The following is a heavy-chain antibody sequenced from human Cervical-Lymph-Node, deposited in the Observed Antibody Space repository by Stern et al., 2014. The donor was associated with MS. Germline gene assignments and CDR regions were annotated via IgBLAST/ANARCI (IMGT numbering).Heavy chain of an antibody. CDR1: GYTLSEIS. V-gene: IGHV1-24*01. CDR2: FERERGEP. Sequence: QVQLLEPGAEVKKPGASVKVSCKVSGYTLSEISMHWVRQAPGQGLEWMGGFERERGEPRYAQKFQGRVTMAEDRSTDTAYMELSSLRSEDTAVYYCATHRGRVTYYYGMDVWGQGTTVTVSS. D-gene: IGHD2-21*02. CDR3: ATHRGRVTYYYGMDV. J-gene: IGHJ6*02.